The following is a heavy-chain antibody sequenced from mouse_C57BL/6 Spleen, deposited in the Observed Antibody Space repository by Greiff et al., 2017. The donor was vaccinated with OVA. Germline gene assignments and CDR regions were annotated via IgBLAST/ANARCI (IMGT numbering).Heavy chain of an antibody. CDR3: ARPGNYLCGYFDV. V-gene: IGHV5-17*01. D-gene: IGHD2-1*01. J-gene: IGHJ1*03. CDR2: ISSGSSTI. Sequence: EVQVVESGGGLVKPGGSLKLSCAASGFTFSDYGMHWVRQAPEKGLEWVAYISSGSSTIYYADTVKGRFTISRDNAKNTLFLQMTSLRSEDTAMYYCARPGNYLCGYFDVWGTGTTVTVSS. CDR1: GFTFSDYG.